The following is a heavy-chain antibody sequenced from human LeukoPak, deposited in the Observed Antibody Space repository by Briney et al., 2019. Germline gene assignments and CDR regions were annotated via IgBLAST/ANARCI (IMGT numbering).Heavy chain of an antibody. CDR2: IIPIFGTA. Sequence: SVKVSCKASGGTFSSYAISWVRQAAGQGLEWMGGIIPIFGTANYAQKFQGRVTITADESTSTAYMELSSLRSEDTAVYYCARREYGFGEPGGFDYWGQGTLVTVSS. CDR3: ARREYGFGEPGGFDY. J-gene: IGHJ4*02. V-gene: IGHV1-69*01. D-gene: IGHD3-10*01. CDR1: GGTFSSYA.